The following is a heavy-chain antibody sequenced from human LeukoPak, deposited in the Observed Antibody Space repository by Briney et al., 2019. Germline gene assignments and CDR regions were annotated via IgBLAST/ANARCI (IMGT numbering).Heavy chain of an antibody. CDR2: IIPIFGIA. CDR3: AREEDLWAAAGTIDY. D-gene: IGHD6-13*01. Sequence: SVKVSCKASGGTFNSYAISWVRQAPGQGLEWMGRIIPIFGIANYAQKFQGRVTITADKSTSTAYMELSSLRSEDTAVYYCAREEDLWAAAGTIDYWGQGTLVTVSS. CDR1: GGTFNSYA. V-gene: IGHV1-69*04. J-gene: IGHJ4*02.